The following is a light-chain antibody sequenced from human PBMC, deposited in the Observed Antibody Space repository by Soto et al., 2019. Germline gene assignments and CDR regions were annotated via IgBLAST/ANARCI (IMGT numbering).Light chain of an antibody. Sequence: EVVLTQSPATLSLSPGERATLSCRASQTIGSYLAWYQQKPGQAPRLLIYAASKRATGIPVRFSGSGSGTDFTLTISSLEPEDFAVYYCQQRTNWLWTFGGGTKVEIK. CDR2: AAS. CDR3: QQRTNWLWT. CDR1: QTIGSY. V-gene: IGKV3-11*01. J-gene: IGKJ4*01.